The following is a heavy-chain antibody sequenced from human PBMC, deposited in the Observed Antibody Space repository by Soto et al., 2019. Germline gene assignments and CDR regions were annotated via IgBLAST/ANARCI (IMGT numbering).Heavy chain of an antibody. CDR1: GFNFNTYA. J-gene: IGHJ3*01. Sequence: EVQVLESGGGLVQPGGSLRLSCAASGFNFNTYAMSWVRQAPGQGLEWVSGISGGGGSIHYVDSVKGRFNISRDNSKNTLYLQMSSLRGEDTAVYYCAKGKSSNYVSHAFDVWGQGTMVTVSS. V-gene: IGHV3-23*01. CDR3: AKGKSSNYVSHAFDV. D-gene: IGHD3-10*02. CDR2: ISGGGGSI.